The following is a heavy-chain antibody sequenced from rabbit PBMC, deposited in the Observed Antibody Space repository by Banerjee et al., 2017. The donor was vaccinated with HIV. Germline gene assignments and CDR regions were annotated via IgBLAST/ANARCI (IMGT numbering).Heavy chain of an antibody. J-gene: IGHJ6*01. CDR1: GFSFSNKYV. Sequence: QEQLVESGGDLVKPEGSLTLTCTASGFSFSNKYVMCWVRQAPGKGLEWIACIVTGGSGTSYYATWARGRFTISETSSTTVTLQMTSLTAPDTATYFCVREWDLWGQGTLFTVS. V-gene: IGHV1S45*01. CDR2: IVTGGSGTS. CDR3: VREWDL.